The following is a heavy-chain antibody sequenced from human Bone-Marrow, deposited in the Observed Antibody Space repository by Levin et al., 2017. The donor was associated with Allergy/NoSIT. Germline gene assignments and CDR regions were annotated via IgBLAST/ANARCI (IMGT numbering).Heavy chain of an antibody. CDR2: ISSSSSYI. CDR1: GFTFSSYS. D-gene: IGHD3-3*01. V-gene: IGHV3-21*01. Sequence: GGSLRLSCAASGFTFSSYSMNWVRQAPGKGLEWVSSISSSSSYIYYADSVKGRFTISRDNAKNSLYLQMNSLRAEDTAVYYCARAVGWDTIFGVVIRDAFDIWGQGTMVTVSS. CDR3: ARAVGWDTIFGVVIRDAFDI. J-gene: IGHJ3*02.